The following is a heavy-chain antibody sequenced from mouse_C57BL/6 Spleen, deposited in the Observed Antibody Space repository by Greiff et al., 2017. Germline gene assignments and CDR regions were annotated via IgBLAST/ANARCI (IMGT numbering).Heavy chain of an antibody. J-gene: IGHJ1*03. CDR3: ARHEAYGNSWYFDV. Sequence: VPLQQSGAELVKPGASVKLSCKASGYTFTEYTIPWVKQRSGQGLEWIGWFYSGSGSINDNKKFQDKSTLSADKSSSTVYMELSRLTSEDAAVYFCARHEAYGNSWYFDVWGTGTTVTGSS. V-gene: IGHV1-62-2*01. CDR1: GYTFTEYT. D-gene: IGHD2-1*01. CDR2: FYSGSGSI.